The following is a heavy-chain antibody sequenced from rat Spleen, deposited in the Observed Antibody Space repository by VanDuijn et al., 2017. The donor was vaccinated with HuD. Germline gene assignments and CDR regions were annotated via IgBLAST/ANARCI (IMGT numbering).Heavy chain of an antibody. V-gene: IGHV2-13*01. CDR1: GFSLSNYG. CDR2: MWSDGDT. Sequence: QVQLKESGPGLVQPSQTLSLTCTVSGFSLSNYGLIWVRQPPGKGLEWMGVMWSDGDTSYNSALKSRLSISRDTSKSQVFLKMNSLQTEDTAIYFCTSPFRWFAYWGQGTLVTVSS. CDR3: TSPFRWFAY. J-gene: IGHJ3*01.